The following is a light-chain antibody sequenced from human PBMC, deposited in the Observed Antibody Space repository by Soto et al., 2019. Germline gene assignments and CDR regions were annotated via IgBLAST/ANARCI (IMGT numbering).Light chain of an antibody. CDR3: QQYNSYSS. V-gene: IGKV1-5*03. Sequence: DIQMTQSPSTLSASVGDRVTITCRASQSIGSWLAWFQQKPGKAPKVLIYKASSLEGGVPSRFSGSGSGTEFTLTISSLQPDDFATYYCQQYNSYSSFGQGTKV. J-gene: IGKJ1*01. CDR1: QSIGSW. CDR2: KAS.